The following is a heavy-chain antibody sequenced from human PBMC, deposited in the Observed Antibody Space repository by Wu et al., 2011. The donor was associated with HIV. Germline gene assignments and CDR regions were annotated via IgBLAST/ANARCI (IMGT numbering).Heavy chain of an antibody. Sequence: QVQLVQSGAEVKKPGSSVKVSCKASGDTFSSYAIGWVRQAPGQGLEWMGWISAYNGNTNYAQNLQGRVTMTTDTSTSTAYMELRSLRSDDTAVYYCARAFYDAGSYSPNWFDPWGQGTLVTVSS. CDR2: ISAYNGNT. V-gene: IGHV1-18*01. D-gene: IGHD3-10*01. CDR3: ARAFYDAGSYSPNWFDP. CDR1: GDTFSSYA. J-gene: IGHJ5*02.